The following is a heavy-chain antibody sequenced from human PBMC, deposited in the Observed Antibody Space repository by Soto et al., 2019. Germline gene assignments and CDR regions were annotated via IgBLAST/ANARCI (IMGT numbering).Heavy chain of an antibody. CDR1: GGTFSSYT. CDR2: IIPILGIA. V-gene: IGHV1-69*02. Sequence: QVQLVRSGAEVKKPGSSVKVSCKASGGTFSSYTISWVRQAPGQGLEWMGRIIPILGIANYAQKFQGRVTITADKSTSTAYMELSSLRSEDTAVYSCASRRQKSRGDYFDYWGQGTLVTVSS. CDR3: ASRRQKSRGDYFDY. J-gene: IGHJ4*02. D-gene: IGHD3-10*01.